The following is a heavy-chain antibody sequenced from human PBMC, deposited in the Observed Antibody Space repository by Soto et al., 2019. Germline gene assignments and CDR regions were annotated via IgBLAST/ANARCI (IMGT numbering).Heavy chain of an antibody. CDR3: ARDKCAYYSHLVY. D-gene: IGHD3-22*01. J-gene: IGHJ4*02. CDR2: IIPFFGTP. Sequence: QVLLVQSGAEVKKPGSSVKVSCKLSGATFSSYAMSWVRQAPGQGLEWIGGIIPFFGTPNYAQKFQGRVTSTADTSTATSYMELSSLRSDDTAVYYCARDKCAYYSHLVYWGQGTLVTVSS. CDR1: GATFSSYA. V-gene: IGHV1-69*06.